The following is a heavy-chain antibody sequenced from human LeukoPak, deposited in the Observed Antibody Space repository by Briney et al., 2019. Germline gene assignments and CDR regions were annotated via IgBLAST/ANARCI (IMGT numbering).Heavy chain of an antibody. J-gene: IGHJ4*02. V-gene: IGHV1-69*01. D-gene: IGHD2-15*01. CDR2: IIPIFGTA. CDR1: GGTFSSYA. Sequence: SVKVSCKASGGTFSSYAISWVGQAPGQGLEWMGGIIPIFGTANYAQKFQGRVTITADESTSTAYMELSSLRSEDTAVYYCARGVVVAATEYYFDYWGQGTLVTVSS. CDR3: ARGVVVAATEYYFDY.